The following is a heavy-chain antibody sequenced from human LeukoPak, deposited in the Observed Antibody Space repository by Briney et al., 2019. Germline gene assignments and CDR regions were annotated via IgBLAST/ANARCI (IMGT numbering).Heavy chain of an antibody. CDR1: GGSISRFY. Sequence: SETLSLTCTVSGGSISRFYWSWIRQPPGRGLEWIGYIYYSGSTNYNPSLKSRVTISVDTSKNQFSLKLSSVTAADTAVYYCARSGRYFDWLSPNHYFDYWGQGTLVTASS. D-gene: IGHD3-9*01. V-gene: IGHV4-59*12. CDR2: IYYSGST. CDR3: ARSGRYFDWLSPNHYFDY. J-gene: IGHJ4*02.